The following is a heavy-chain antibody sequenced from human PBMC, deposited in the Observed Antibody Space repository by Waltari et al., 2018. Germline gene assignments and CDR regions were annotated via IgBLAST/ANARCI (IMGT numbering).Heavy chain of an antibody. Sequence: QVQLVQSGSELKKPGASVKVSCKASGYTFTSYAMNWVRQAPGQGLEWMGWINTNTGNPTYAQGFTGRFVFSLDTAVSTAYLQSSSLKAEDTAVYYCASPYCSGGSCYHGWFDPWGQGTLVTVSS. V-gene: IGHV7-4-1*02. CDR3: ASPYCSGGSCYHGWFDP. J-gene: IGHJ5*02. CDR2: INTNTGNP. CDR1: GYTFTSYA. D-gene: IGHD2-15*01.